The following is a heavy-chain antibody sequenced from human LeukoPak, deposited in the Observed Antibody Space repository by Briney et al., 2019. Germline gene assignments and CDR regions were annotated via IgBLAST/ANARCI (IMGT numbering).Heavy chain of an antibody. D-gene: IGHD3-22*01. CDR1: GYTFTSYG. J-gene: IGHJ4*02. CDR2: ISAYNGNT. Sequence: ASVKVSCKASGYTFTSYGISWVRQAPGQGLEWMGWISAYNGNTNYAQKLQGRVTMTTDTSTSTAYMELSRLRPDDTAVYYCARAPPHYYDSSGYPLPDYWGQGTLVTVSS. CDR3: ARAPPHYYDSSGYPLPDY. V-gene: IGHV1-18*01.